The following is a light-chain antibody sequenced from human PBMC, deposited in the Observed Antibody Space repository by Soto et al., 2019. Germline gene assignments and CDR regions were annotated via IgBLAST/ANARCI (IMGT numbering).Light chain of an antibody. CDR1: SGSVSASYY. V-gene: IGLV8-61*01. CDR3: MLHMGSGIWA. CDR2: NTN. J-gene: IGLJ2*01. Sequence: QTVVTQEPSFSVSPGGTVTLTCGLSSGSVSASYYPNWYQQTPGQAPRALIYNTNSRSSGVPDRFSGPILGNKAALTITGAQADDESDYYCMLHMGSGIWAFGGGTKVTVL.